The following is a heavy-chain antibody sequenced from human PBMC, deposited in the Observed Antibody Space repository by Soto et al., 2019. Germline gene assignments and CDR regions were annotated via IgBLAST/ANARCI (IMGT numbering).Heavy chain of an antibody. CDR3: ARLEVHYYDSSGYYSWFDP. CDR1: GGTFSSYA. J-gene: IGHJ5*02. CDR2: IIPIFGTA. Sequence: QVQLVQSGAEVKKPGSSVKVSCKASGGTFSSYAISWVRQAPGQGLEWMGGIIPIFGTANYAQKFQGRVTITADESTSTAYMELSSLRSEDTAVYYCARLEVHYYDSSGYYSWFDPWGQGTLVIVSS. D-gene: IGHD3-22*01. V-gene: IGHV1-69*01.